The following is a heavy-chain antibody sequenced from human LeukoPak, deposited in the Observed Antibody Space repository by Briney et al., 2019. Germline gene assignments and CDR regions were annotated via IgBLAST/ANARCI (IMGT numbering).Heavy chain of an antibody. CDR1: GYTFTGYY. CDR2: INPNSGGT. J-gene: IGHJ4*02. Sequence: ASVKVSCKASGYTFTGYYMHWVRQAPGQGLEWMGWINPNSGGTNYAQKFQGRVTMTRNTSISTAYMELSSLRSEDTAVYYCARGRLKRTLRYYFDYWGQGTLVTVSS. D-gene: IGHD2-8*01. V-gene: IGHV1-2*02. CDR3: ARGRLKRTLRYYFDY.